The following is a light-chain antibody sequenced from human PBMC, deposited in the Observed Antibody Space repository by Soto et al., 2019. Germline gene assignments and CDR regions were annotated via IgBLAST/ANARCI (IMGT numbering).Light chain of an antibody. CDR2: GGS. Sequence: VLTQSPGTLSLSPGERATLSCRAGQSVRSTYLAWYQQKPGQAPRLLIYGGSNRATGIPDRFSGSGSGTDFTLTISRLEPEDSEVYYCQQYDNSPRYTFGQGTKLEIK. J-gene: IGKJ2*01. CDR1: QSVRSTY. V-gene: IGKV3-20*01. CDR3: QQYDNSPRYT.